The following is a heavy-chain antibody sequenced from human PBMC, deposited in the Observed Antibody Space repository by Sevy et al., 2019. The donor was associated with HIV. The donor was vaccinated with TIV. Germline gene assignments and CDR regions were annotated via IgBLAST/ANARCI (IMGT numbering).Heavy chain of an antibody. J-gene: IGHJ4*02. CDR2: ISSRTSYI. D-gene: IGHD3-22*01. CDR1: AFNFSPYR. V-gene: IGHV3-21*01. Sequence: GGSLRLSCAASAFNFSPYRLSWVRQAPGKGLQWVSSISSRTSYIYYADSVKGRFTISSDNAKNSLFLQMNSLRVEDTAVYYCASETFYYDSSGHYPLGFWGQGTLVTVSS. CDR3: ASETFYYDSSGHYPLGF.